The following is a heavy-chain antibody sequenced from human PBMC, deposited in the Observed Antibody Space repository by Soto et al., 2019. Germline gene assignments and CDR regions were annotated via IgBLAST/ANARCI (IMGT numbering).Heavy chain of an antibody. CDR3: ARRGYSSSWYYYYYYGMDV. J-gene: IGHJ6*02. D-gene: IGHD6-13*01. CDR2: MNPNSGHT. Sequence: QVQLVQSGAEVKKPGASVKVSCKASGYTFTSYDINWVRQATGQGLEWMGWMNPNSGHTGYAQKFQGRVTMTRNTSISTAYMELSSLRSEDTAVYYCARRGYSSSWYYYYYYGMDVWGQGTTVTVSS. V-gene: IGHV1-8*01. CDR1: GYTFTSYD.